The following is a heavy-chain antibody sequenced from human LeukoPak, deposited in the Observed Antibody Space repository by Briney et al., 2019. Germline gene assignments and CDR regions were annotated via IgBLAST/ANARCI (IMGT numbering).Heavy chain of an antibody. V-gene: IGHV4-34*01. D-gene: IGHD4-17*01. J-gene: IGHJ4*02. CDR1: GGSFSGYY. Sequence: SETLSLTCAVYGGSFSGYYWSWIRQPPGKGLERIGEINHSGSTSYNPSLKSRVTISVDTSKNQFSLKLSSVTAADTAVYYCAYGDYAPDDYFDYWGQGTLVTVSS. CDR2: INHSGST. CDR3: AYGDYAPDDYFDY.